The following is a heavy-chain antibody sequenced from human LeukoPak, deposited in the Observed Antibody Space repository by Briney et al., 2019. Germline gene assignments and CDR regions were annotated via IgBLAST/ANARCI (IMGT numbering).Heavy chain of an antibody. D-gene: IGHD3-10*02. CDR2: ISSSGSTI. CDR1: VFTFSSYS. CDR3: AELGVTMIGGV. V-gene: IGHV3-48*04. Sequence: GGSLRLSCAASVFTFSSYSMFWVRQAPEKGLEWVSYISSSGSTIYYADCVKGRFTISRDNAKNSLYLQMNSLRAEDTAVYYCAELGVTMIGGVWGKGTTVTISS. J-gene: IGHJ6*04.